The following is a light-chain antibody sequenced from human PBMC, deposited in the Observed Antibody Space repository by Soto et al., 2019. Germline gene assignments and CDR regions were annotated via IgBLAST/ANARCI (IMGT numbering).Light chain of an antibody. CDR2: DVS. V-gene: IGLV2-14*03. Sequence: QSALTQPASVSGSPGQSITISCTGTSSDVGAYNYVSWYQQHPGKAPKLMIYDVSNRPSGISNRFSGSKSGNTASLTISGLQAEDEADYYCCSYTSSSPYVFGTGTKVTVL. J-gene: IGLJ1*01. CDR1: SSDVGAYNY. CDR3: CSYTSSSPYV.